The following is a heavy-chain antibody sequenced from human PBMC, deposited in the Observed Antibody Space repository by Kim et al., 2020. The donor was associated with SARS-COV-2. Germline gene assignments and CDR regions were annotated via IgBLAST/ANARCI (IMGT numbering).Heavy chain of an antibody. CDR2: IYPGDSDT. CDR1: GYSFTSYW. J-gene: IGHJ4*02. V-gene: IGHV5-51*01. CDR3: ARIPSVYYYCSGGGTYYNGDY. D-gene: IGHD3-10*01. Sequence: GESLKISCKGSGYSFTSYWIGWVRQMPGKGLEWMGIIYPGDSDTRYRPSFQGQVTISADKSITTAYLQWSSLKASDTAIYYCARIPSVYYYCSGGGTYYNGDYWGQGTLVTVSS.